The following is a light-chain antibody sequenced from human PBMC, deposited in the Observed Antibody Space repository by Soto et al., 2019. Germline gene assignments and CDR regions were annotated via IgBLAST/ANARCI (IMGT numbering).Light chain of an antibody. Sequence: EIVMTQSPATLSVSPGERATLSCRASQSLSIYLAWYQQGPGQAPRLLLYGASTRATGIPTRFSGSGSGTEFILTISSLQSEDFAVYYCQQYSKWPLTFGGETKVDI. V-gene: IGKV3-15*01. CDR3: QQYSKWPLT. J-gene: IGKJ4*01. CDR1: QSLSIY. CDR2: GAS.